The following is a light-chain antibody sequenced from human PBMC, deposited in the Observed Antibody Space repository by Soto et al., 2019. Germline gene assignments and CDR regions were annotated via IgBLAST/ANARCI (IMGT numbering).Light chain of an antibody. J-gene: IGKJ1*01. CDR3: QQYNNWPRT. Sequence: ETAMAQSPATLSLSPGERATLSCRASKSVSSNLSWYQQKPGQAPRLLIYGASTRATGTAARFSGSGSGTDFTLTISSLQSEYFAVYYCQQYNNWPRTFGQGTKVEF. CDR2: GAS. CDR1: KSVSSN. V-gene: IGKV3-15*01.